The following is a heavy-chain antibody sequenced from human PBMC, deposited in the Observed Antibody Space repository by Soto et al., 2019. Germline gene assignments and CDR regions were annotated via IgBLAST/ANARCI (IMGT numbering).Heavy chain of an antibody. V-gene: IGHV3-48*01. J-gene: IGHJ3*02. Sequence: GGSLRLSCAASGFTFSSYSMNWVRQAPGKGLEWVSYISSSSSTIYYADSVKGRFTISRDNAKNSLYLQMNSLRAEDTAVYYCARVSEFGELLKVLWSDAFDIWGQGTMVTVSS. CDR2: ISSSSSTI. CDR3: ARVSEFGELLKVLWSDAFDI. CDR1: GFTFSSYS. D-gene: IGHD3-10*01.